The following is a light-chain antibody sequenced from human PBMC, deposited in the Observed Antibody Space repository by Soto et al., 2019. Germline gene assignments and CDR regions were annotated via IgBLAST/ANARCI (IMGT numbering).Light chain of an antibody. CDR1: QSISSW. Sequence: DIQLTQSPSTLSASVGDRVTITCRASQSISSWLAWYQQKPGKAPKLLVYKASSLESGVPSRFSGSGSATEFTLTITTRQPDDFATYYCQQYEAYPLTFGGGTKVEI. CDR3: QQYEAYPLT. V-gene: IGKV1-5*03. CDR2: KAS. J-gene: IGKJ4*01.